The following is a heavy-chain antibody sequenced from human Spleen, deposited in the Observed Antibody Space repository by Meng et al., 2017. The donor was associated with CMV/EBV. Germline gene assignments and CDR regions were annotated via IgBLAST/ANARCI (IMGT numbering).Heavy chain of an antibody. CDR1: GFIFDDYG. J-gene: IGHJ4*02. D-gene: IGHD1-1*01. V-gene: IGHV3-20*04. CDR2: INWNGNRT. CDR3: VRGYNSFDS. Sequence: GESLKISCEASGFIFDDYGMIWVRQAPGKGLEWVSAINWNGNRTGYADSVKGRFTISRDNAKNSLYLQMNSLRVDDTAVYYCVRGYNSFDSWGQGTLVTVSS.